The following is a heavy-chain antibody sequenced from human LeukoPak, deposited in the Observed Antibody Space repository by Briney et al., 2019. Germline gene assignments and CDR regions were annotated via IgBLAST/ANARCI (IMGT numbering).Heavy chain of an antibody. J-gene: IGHJ5*02. D-gene: IGHD3-9*01. CDR2: INHSGGT. V-gene: IGHV4-34*01. Sequence: SETLSLTCTVSGGSISGYYWSWIRQPPGKGLEWIGEINHSGGTNYNPSLKSRVTISVDTSKNQFSLKLSSVTAADTAVYYCARRYYDILTGYYSWTSLGLNWFDPWGQGTLVTVSS. CDR3: ARRYYDILTGYYSWTSLGLNWFDP. CDR1: GGSISGYY.